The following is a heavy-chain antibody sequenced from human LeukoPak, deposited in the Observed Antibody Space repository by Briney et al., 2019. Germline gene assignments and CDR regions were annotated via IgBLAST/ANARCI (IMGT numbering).Heavy chain of an antibody. D-gene: IGHD3-10*01. CDR2: INHSGST. V-gene: IGHV4-34*01. CDR3: ARGARNMVRGVIPGGKIFDY. J-gene: IGHJ4*02. CDR1: GGSFSGYY. Sequence: SETLSLTCAVYGGSFSGYYWSWIRQPPGKGLEWIGEINHSGSTNYNPSLKSRVTISVDTSKNQFSLKLSSVTAADTAVYYCARGARNMVRGVIPGGKIFDYWGQGTLVTVSS.